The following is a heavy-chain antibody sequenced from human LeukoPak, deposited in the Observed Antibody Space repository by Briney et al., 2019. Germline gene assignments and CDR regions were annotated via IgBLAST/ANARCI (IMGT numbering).Heavy chain of an antibody. CDR1: GFIFDDYG. CDR2: ISSSSSYI. Sequence: GGSLRLSCAASGFIFDDYGMSWVRQAPGKGLEWVSSISSSSSYIYYADSVKGRFTISRDNAKNSLYLQMNSLRAEDTAVYYCARDGHYDSSGYYDYWGQGTLVTVSS. V-gene: IGHV3-21*01. D-gene: IGHD3-22*01. J-gene: IGHJ4*02. CDR3: ARDGHYDSSGYYDY.